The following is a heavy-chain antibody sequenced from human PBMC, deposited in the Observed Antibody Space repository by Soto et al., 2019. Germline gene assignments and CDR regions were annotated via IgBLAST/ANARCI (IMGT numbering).Heavy chain of an antibody. CDR1: GFTFGDYA. CDR3: TREPSFTYSSGWSHYYYGMDV. Sequence: KPGGSLRLSCTASGFTFGDYAMSWFRQAPGKGLEWVGFIRSKAYGGTTEYAASVKGRFTISRDDSKSIAYLQMNSLKTEDTAVYYCTREPSFTYSSGWSHYYYGMDVWGQGTTVTVSS. V-gene: IGHV3-49*05. CDR2: IRSKAYGGTT. J-gene: IGHJ6*02. D-gene: IGHD6-19*01.